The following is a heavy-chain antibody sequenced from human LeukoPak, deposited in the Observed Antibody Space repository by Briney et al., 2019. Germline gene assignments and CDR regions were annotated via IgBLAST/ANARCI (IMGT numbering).Heavy chain of an antibody. Sequence: GGSLRLSCAASGFTFSDYYMSWIRQAPGKGLEWVSYISSSGSTIYYADSVKGRFAISRDNAKNSLYLQMNSLRAEDTAVYYCARVGGIQLWIRLEGGIDYWGQGTLVTVSS. V-gene: IGHV3-11*01. CDR2: ISSSGSTI. D-gene: IGHD5-18*01. CDR1: GFTFSDYY. CDR3: ARVGGIQLWIRLEGGIDY. J-gene: IGHJ4*02.